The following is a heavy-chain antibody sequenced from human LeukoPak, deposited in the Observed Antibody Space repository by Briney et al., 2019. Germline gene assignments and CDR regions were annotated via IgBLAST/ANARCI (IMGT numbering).Heavy chain of an antibody. CDR1: GYTFTGYF. J-gene: IGHJ4*02. CDR3: AREANLDCSGGTCYSGGFDY. V-gene: IGHV1-2*02. D-gene: IGHD2-15*01. CDR2: INPNSGGT. Sequence: ASVKVSCKASGYTFTGYFMHWARQAPGQGLEWMGWINPNSGGTNCAQKFQGRVTVTRDTSISTAYMELSWLRSDDTAVYYCAREANLDCSGGTCYSGGFDYWGQGTLVTVSS.